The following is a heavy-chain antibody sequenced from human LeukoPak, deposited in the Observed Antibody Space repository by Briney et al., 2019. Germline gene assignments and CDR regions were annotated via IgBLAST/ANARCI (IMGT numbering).Heavy chain of an antibody. V-gene: IGHV4-31*03. CDR3: ARGSYGDYFDY. Sequence: PSETLSLTCPVSGGSISSGGYYWSWIRHHPGKGLEWIGYIYYCGSTYYNPSLKSRVTIAVDTSKNQFSLKLSSVTAADTAVYYCARGSYGDYFDYWGQGTLVTVSS. J-gene: IGHJ4*02. D-gene: IGHD4-17*01. CDR2: IYYCGST. CDR1: GGSISSGGYY.